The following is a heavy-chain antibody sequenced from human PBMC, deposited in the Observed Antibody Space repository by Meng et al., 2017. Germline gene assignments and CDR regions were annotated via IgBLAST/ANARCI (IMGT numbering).Heavy chain of an antibody. CDR1: GFTVSSNY. V-gene: IGHV3-66*02. J-gene: IGHJ5*02. Sequence: EVRLVESGGGLVQPGGSLRLSCAASGFTVSSNYMSWVRQAPGKGLEWVSVIYSGGSTYYADSVKGRFTISRDNSKNTLYLQMNSLRAEDTAVYYCARELYLAEFDPWGQGTLVTVSS. D-gene: IGHD1-7*01. CDR2: IYSGGST. CDR3: ARELYLAEFDP.